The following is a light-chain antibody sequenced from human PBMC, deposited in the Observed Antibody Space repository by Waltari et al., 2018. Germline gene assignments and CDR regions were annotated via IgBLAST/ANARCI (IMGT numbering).Light chain of an antibody. J-gene: IGKJ3*01. Sequence: DIVMTQSPDSLAVSLGERATINCKSSQNILYSSNSKNYLAWYQHKPGQPPKLLIYWASTRESGVPDRFSGSGSETDFTLTISSLQAEDVAVYYCQQYYSIPYTFGPGTKVDIK. V-gene: IGKV4-1*01. CDR2: WAS. CDR3: QQYYSIPYT. CDR1: QNILYSSNSKNY.